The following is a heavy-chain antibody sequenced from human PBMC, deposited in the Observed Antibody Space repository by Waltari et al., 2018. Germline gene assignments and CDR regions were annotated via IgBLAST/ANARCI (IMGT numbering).Heavy chain of an antibody. J-gene: IGHJ4*02. CDR2: ISGSGGST. V-gene: IGHV3-23*01. Sequence: EVQLLESGGGLVQPGGSLRLSCAASGFTFSSYAMSWVRQAPGKGLDGVSAISGSGGSTYYADSVKGRFTISRDKSKNTLYLQMNSLRAEDTAVYYCTIFGVAPARFDYWGQGTLVTVSS. CDR3: TIFGVAPARFDY. D-gene: IGHD3-3*01. CDR1: GFTFSSYA.